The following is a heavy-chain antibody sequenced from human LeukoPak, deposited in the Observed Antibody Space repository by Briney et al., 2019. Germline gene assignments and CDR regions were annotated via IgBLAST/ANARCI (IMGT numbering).Heavy chain of an antibody. Sequence: GGSLRLSCTASGFTSGDYAMSSFRQAPGKGQEWVGFIRSKVYGGTTDYAASVKGRFTISRDDSTSIVYLQMNSLKTEDTAVYYCTRDQASFYGDYVEFDYWGQGTLVTVSS. CDR3: TRDQASFYGDYVEFDY. D-gene: IGHD4-17*01. CDR1: GFTSGDYA. J-gene: IGHJ4*02. V-gene: IGHV3-49*03. CDR2: IRSKVYGGTT.